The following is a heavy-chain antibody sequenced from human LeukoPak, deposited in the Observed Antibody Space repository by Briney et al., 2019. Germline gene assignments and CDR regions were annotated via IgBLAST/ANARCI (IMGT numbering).Heavy chain of an antibody. V-gene: IGHV4-4*07. Sequence: SETLSLTCTVSGGSISSYYWSWIRQPAGKGLEWIGRIYTSGSTNYNPSLKSRVTMSVDTSKNQFSLKLSTVPAADTAVYYCARDHQLHSRTYYYYYMDVWGKGTTVTVSS. CDR3: ARDHQLHSRTYYYYYMDV. CDR1: GGSISSYY. CDR2: IYTSGST. J-gene: IGHJ6*03. D-gene: IGHD2-2*01.